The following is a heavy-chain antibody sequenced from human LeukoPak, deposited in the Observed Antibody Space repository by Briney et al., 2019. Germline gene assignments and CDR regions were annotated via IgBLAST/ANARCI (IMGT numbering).Heavy chain of an antibody. D-gene: IGHD6-19*01. Sequence: SETLSLTCAVYGGSFSGYYWSWIRQPPGKGLEWIGEINHSGSTNYNPSLKSRVTISVDTSKNQFSLKLSSVTAADAAVYYCARGRRSSGWYGYWGQGTLVTVSS. V-gene: IGHV4-34*01. CDR3: ARGRRSSGWYGY. CDR2: INHSGST. CDR1: GGSFSGYY. J-gene: IGHJ4*02.